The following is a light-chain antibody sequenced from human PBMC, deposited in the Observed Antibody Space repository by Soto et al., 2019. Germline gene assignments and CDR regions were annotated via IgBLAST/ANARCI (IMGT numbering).Light chain of an antibody. CDR1: QTVNSR. V-gene: IGKV3-20*01. CDR2: HPS. CDR3: QHYGSSPWT. J-gene: IGKJ1*01. Sequence: IVMTQSPATLSLSPWERATLSCRASQTVNSRLAWYQHKPGQAPRLLIYHPSNRATGIPDRFSGSGSGTDFTLTSSRLEPEYVAVYYWQHYGSSPWTFGQGTKVDIK.